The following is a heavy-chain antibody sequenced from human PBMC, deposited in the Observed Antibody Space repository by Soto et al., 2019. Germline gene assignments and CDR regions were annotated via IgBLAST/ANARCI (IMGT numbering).Heavy chain of an antibody. J-gene: IGHJ4*02. V-gene: IGHV3-33*01. Sequence: QVQLGESGGGVVQPGRSLRLSCAASGFTFSSYGMHWVRQAPVKGLEWVAVIWYDGSNKYYADSVKGRFTISRDNSKNTLYLQMNSLRAEDTAVYYCARGPITMVRGGTASAALDYWGQGTLVTVSS. CDR3: ARGPITMVRGGTASAALDY. CDR2: IWYDGSNK. D-gene: IGHD3-10*01. CDR1: GFTFSSYG.